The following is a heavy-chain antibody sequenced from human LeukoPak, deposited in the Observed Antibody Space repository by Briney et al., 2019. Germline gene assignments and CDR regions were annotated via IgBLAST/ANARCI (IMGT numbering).Heavy chain of an antibody. CDR3: ATGDRVVPAATYYYYGMDV. V-gene: IGHV1-24*01. J-gene: IGHJ6*02. Sequence: ASVKVSCKVFGYTLTELSMHWVRQAPGKGLEWMGGFDPEDGETIYAQKFQGRVTMTEDTSTGTAYMELSSLRSEDTAVYYCATGDRVVPAATYYYYGMDVWGQGTTVTVSS. CDR1: GYTLTELS. D-gene: IGHD2-2*01. CDR2: FDPEDGET.